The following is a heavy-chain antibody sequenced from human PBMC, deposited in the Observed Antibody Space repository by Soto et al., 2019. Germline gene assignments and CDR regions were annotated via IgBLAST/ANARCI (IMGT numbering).Heavy chain of an antibody. CDR2: INPTGTMT. Sequence: QVQLVQSGAEVKKPGASVKLSCKASGYTFITSYYTHWVRQAPGQGLEWMGIINPTGTMTKYSERFQGRLTMTRDTSTSTDYLELSTLISEDTAVYFCARDTGYDHDAFDIWGQGTMVTVSS. CDR3: ARDTGYDHDAFDI. V-gene: IGHV1-46*01. D-gene: IGHD5-12*01. CDR1: GYTFITSYY. J-gene: IGHJ3*02.